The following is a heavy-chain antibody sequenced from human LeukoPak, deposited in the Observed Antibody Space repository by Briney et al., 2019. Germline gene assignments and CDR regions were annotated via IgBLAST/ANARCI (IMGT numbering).Heavy chain of an antibody. Sequence: GGSLRLSCAASGFTFSNYWMHWVRQAPGKGLVWVSRINTDGRSTSYVDSVKGRFTISRDNSKNTLYLQMNSLRAEDTAVYYCAKAIRSGLYGSGWYYFDYWGQGTLVTVSS. J-gene: IGHJ4*02. CDR2: INTDGRST. CDR1: GFTFSNYW. V-gene: IGHV3-74*01. CDR3: AKAIRSGLYGSGWYYFDY. D-gene: IGHD6-19*01.